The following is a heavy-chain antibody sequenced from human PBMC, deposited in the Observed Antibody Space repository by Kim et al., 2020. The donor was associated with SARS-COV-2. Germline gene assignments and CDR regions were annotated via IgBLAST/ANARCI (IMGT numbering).Heavy chain of an antibody. CDR2: IKPDGSEK. Sequence: GGSLRLSCAAYGFIFGSQWMTWVRQAPGKGLEWVANIKPDGSEKYHVDSVKGRFTISRDNAKNSLDLQMNSLRVEDTAVYYCVRGAGMGDWGQGTLVTVSS. CDR1: GFIFGSQW. V-gene: IGHV3-7*01. J-gene: IGHJ4*02. D-gene: IGHD2-8*01. CDR3: VRGAGMGD.